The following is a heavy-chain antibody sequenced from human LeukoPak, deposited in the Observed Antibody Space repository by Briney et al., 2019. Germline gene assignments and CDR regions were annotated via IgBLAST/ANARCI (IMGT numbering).Heavy chain of an antibody. CDR3: AISTGDY. V-gene: IGHV4-39*01. J-gene: IGHJ4*02. CDR2: ISYSGST. D-gene: IGHD2-8*02. Sequence: SETLSLTCTVSGGSISGSSYHWAWIRQPPGKGLEWIGSISYSGSTYYSPSLKSRVTISVDTSKNQFSLKVSSMTAADTAVYYCAISTGDYWGQGTLVTVSS. CDR1: GGSISGSSYH.